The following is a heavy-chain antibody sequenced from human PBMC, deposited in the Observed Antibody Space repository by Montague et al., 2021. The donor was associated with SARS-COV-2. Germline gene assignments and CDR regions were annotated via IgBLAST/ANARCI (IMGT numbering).Heavy chain of an antibody. D-gene: IGHD4-17*01. CDR2: IRQDGSDK. J-gene: IGHJ5*02. Sequence: SLRLSCAASGFTIVSYWMSWVRQAPGKGLEWVANIRQDGSDKCYVDSVRGRFTISRDNAKNSLYLQMSSLRAEDTGVYYCTRDRDYGDYLNWFSPWGQGTLVTVSS. CDR1: GFTIVSYW. CDR3: TRDRDYGDYLNWFSP. V-gene: IGHV3-7*01.